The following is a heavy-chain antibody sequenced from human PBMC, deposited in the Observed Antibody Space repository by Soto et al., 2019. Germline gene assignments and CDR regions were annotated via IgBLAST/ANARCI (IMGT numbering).Heavy chain of an antibody. D-gene: IGHD3-10*01. CDR1: GASINNFAYY. CDR2: VYYNENT. Sequence: ETLSLTCSVSGASINNFAYYWGWIRQPPGKGLEWIGTVYYNENTYYNPSLKSRVAISVDTAKNQFSLNLRSVTAADTAIYFCARRERYYGSPGWFDPWGQGTLATVSS. V-gene: IGHV4-39*01. J-gene: IGHJ5*01. CDR3: ARRERYYGSPGWFDP.